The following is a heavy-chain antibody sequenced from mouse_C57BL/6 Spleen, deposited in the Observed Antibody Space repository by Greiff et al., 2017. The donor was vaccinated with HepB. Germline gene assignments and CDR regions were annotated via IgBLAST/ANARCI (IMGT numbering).Heavy chain of an antibody. J-gene: IGHJ4*01. V-gene: IGHV5-6*01. CDR2: ISSGGSYT. Sequence: EVMLVESGGDLVKPGGSLKLSCAASGFTFSSYGMSWVRQTPDKRLEWVATISSGGSYTYYPDSVKGRFNISRDNAKNTLYLQMSSLKSEDTAMYYYSRHSRTVVADYYAMDYWGQGTSVTVSS. CDR3: SRHSRTVVADYYAMDY. CDR1: GFTFSSYG. D-gene: IGHD1-1*01.